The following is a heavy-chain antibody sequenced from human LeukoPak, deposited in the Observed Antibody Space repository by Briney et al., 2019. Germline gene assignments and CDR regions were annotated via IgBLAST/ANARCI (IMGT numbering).Heavy chain of an antibody. CDR2: IYYSGST. Sequence: PSETLSLTCNVSGGSISNSSYYWGWIRHPPGKELEWIAIIYYSGSTYYNPSLKSRVTISIDTSKNHFSLKMSSVTAADTAVYYCARRGGYSGYSADYWGQGTLVTVSS. CDR1: GGSISNSSYY. J-gene: IGHJ4*02. D-gene: IGHD5-12*01. CDR3: ARRGGYSGYSADY. V-gene: IGHV4-39*02.